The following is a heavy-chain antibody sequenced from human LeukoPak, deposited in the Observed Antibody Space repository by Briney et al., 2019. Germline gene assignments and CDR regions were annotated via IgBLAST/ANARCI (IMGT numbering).Heavy chain of an antibody. Sequence: SETLSLTCTVSGGSISSSSYYWDWIRLPPGKGLEWIGSIYYSGSTYYNPSLKSRVTIPVDTPKNQFSLKLSSVTAADTAVYYCARGSRITIFGVVIIGWFDPWGQGTLVTVSS. CDR1: GGSISSSSYY. CDR2: IYYSGST. V-gene: IGHV4-39*07. J-gene: IGHJ5*02. D-gene: IGHD3-3*01. CDR3: ARGSRITIFGVVIIGWFDP.